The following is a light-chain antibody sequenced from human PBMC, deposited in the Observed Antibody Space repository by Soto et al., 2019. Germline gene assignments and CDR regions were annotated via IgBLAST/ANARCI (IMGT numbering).Light chain of an antibody. CDR2: KAS. V-gene: IGKV1-5*03. J-gene: IGKJ4*01. Sequence: DIQMTQSPSTLSPSAGDRVTITCRASQSIGTSLAWYQQKPGKAPDVLIYKASTLETGVPSRFSGSGSGTEFTLTITSLQPDDFATYYCQPYKSYPVTFGGGTKVEIK. CDR3: QPYKSYPVT. CDR1: QSIGTS.